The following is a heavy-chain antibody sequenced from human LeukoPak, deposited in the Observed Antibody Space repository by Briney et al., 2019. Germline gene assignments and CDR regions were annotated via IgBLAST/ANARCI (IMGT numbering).Heavy chain of an antibody. V-gene: IGHV3-7*03. D-gene: IGHD3/OR15-3a*01. CDR1: GFSFGKYW. CDR2: IKLDGSEK. Sequence: GGSLRLSCVASGFSFGKYWMSWVRQAPGKGLEWEANIKLDGSEKNYVDSVKGRFTISRDNTKNSLYLQMNSLRAEDTAVFYCARDQYDTWSRRGNFDSWGQGTLVIVSS. CDR3: ARDQYDTWSRRGNFDS. J-gene: IGHJ4*02.